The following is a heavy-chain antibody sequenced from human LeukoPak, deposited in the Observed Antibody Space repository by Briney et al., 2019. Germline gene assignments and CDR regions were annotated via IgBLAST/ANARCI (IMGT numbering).Heavy chain of an antibody. J-gene: IGHJ5*02. CDR1: GFTFSSYS. CDR2: ISSSSSTI. Sequence: PGGSLRLSCAASGFTFSSYSMNWVRQAPGKGLEWVSYISSSSSTIYYADSVKGRFTISRDNAKHSLYLQMNSLRAEDTAVYYCARAVPMATVNWFDPWGQGTLVTVSS. CDR3: ARAVPMATVNWFDP. V-gene: IGHV3-48*04. D-gene: IGHD5-24*01.